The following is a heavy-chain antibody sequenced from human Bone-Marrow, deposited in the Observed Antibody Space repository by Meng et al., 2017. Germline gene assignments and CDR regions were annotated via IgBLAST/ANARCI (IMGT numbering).Heavy chain of an antibody. J-gene: IGHJ2*01. D-gene: IGHD4-23*01. CDR3: ARPPARDYGGNSAHWYFDL. CDR2: INHSGST. CDR1: GGSFSGYY. Sequence: GSLRLSCAVYGGSFSGYYWSWIRQPPGKGLEWIGEINHSGSTNYNPSLKSRVTISVDTSKNQFSLKLSSVTAADTAVYYCARPPARDYGGNSAHWYFDLWGRGTLVTVSS. V-gene: IGHV4-34*01.